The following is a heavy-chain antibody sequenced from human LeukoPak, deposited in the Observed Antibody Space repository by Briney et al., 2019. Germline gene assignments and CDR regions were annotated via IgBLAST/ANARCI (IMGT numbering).Heavy chain of an antibody. J-gene: IGHJ4*02. Sequence: GGSVRLSCATSGFMFRAYWMSWVRQAPGKGLEWVSAISGSGGSTYYADSVKGRFTISRDNSKNTLYLQMNSLRAEDTAVYYCAKDRDMITFGGVIVIEGGFDYWGQGTLVTVSS. D-gene: IGHD3-16*02. V-gene: IGHV3-23*01. CDR1: GFMFRAYW. CDR2: ISGSGGST. CDR3: AKDRDMITFGGVIVIEGGFDY.